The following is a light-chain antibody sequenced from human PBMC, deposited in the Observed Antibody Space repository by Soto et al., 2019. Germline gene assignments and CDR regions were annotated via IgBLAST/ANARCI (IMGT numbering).Light chain of an antibody. Sequence: QSALTQPASVSGSPGQSITISCTGTSSDVGTYDFVSWHQQYPGKAPKLIIYDVNNRPSGVSSRFSGSKSGNTASLTISGLQAEDEADYYCCSFSPSVTHVFGTGTKLTVL. CDR2: DVN. V-gene: IGLV2-14*01. CDR3: CSFSPSVTHV. J-gene: IGLJ1*01. CDR1: SSDVGTYDF.